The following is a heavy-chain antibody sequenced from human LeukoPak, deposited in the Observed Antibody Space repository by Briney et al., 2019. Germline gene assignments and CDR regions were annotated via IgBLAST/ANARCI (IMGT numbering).Heavy chain of an antibody. CDR3: ARDSSIAARSWFDP. D-gene: IGHD6-6*01. V-gene: IGHV4-34*01. CDR2: INHSGST. J-gene: IGHJ5*02. CDR1: GGSFSGNY. Sequence: SETLSLTCAVYGGSFSGNYWSWIRQPPGKGLEWIGEINHSGSTNYNPSLKSRVTISVDTSKNQFSLKLSSVTAADTAVYYCARDSSIAARSWFDPWGQGTLVTVSS.